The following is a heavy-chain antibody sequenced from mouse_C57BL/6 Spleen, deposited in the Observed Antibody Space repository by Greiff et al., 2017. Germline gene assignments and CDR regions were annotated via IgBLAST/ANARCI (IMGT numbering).Heavy chain of an antibody. J-gene: IGHJ3*01. Sequence: EVKLMESGAELVRPGASVKLSCTASGFNIKDYYMHWVKQRPEQGLEWIGRIDPEDGDTEYAPKFQGKATMTADTSSTTAYLQLSSLTSEDTAVYYCTNWSWFAYWGQGTLVTVSA. V-gene: IGHV14-1*01. CDR3: TNWSWFAY. CDR2: IDPEDGDT. D-gene: IGHD4-1*01. CDR1: GFNIKDYY.